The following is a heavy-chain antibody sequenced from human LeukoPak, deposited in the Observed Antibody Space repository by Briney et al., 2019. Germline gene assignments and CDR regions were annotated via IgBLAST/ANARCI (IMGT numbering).Heavy chain of an antibody. CDR2: ITGSGPTT. CDR3: AKAPDSVWGSYRNNYLDS. CDR1: GFTFSNYA. D-gene: IGHD3-16*02. V-gene: IGHV3-23*01. J-gene: IGHJ4*02. Sequence: GGSLRLSCLASGFTFSNYAMTWVRQAPGKGLEWVSAITGSGPTTYYAASVKGRFTISRDNTNNLVFLQMSSLRAEDTAVYYCAKAPDSVWGSYRNNYLDSWGQGTLVSVS.